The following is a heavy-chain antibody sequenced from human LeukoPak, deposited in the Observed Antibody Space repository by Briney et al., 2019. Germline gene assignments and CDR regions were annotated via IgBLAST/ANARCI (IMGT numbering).Heavy chain of an antibody. D-gene: IGHD3-22*01. Sequence: ASVTVCCKASGYIFTIYYMHWVRQAPGQGLEWMGIINPSGGSTSYAQKFQGRVTMTREMYATTVYMELSRLRSEDTAVYYCARMSYYSDTTWFDPWGQGTLVTVSP. J-gene: IGHJ5*02. CDR3: ARMSYYSDTTWFDP. CDR2: INPSGGST. CDR1: GYIFTIYY. V-gene: IGHV1-46*01.